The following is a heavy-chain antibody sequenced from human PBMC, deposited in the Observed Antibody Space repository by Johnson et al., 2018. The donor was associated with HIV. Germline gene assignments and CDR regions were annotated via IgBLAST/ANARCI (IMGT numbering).Heavy chain of an antibody. CDR1: GFTFDDYG. CDR2: ISSGAGTI. J-gene: IGHJ3*02. V-gene: IGHV3-11*04. D-gene: IGHD1-26*01. CDR3: AILPEWELSPEVFDI. Sequence: QVQLVESGGGVVRPGGSLRLSCAASGFTFDDYGMSWIRQAPGKGLEWVSYISSGAGTIYYADSVRGRFTISRDNAKNSLYLQMNSLRAEDTAVYYCAILPEWELSPEVFDIWGQGTMVTVSS.